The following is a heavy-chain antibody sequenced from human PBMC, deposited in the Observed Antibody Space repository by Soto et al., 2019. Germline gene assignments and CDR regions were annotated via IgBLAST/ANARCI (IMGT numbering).Heavy chain of an antibody. V-gene: IGHV3-15*07. Sequence: EGQLVESGGGLVKPGGSLRLSCAASGFTFSNAWMNWVRQAPGKGLEWVGRIKSKTDGGTTDYAAPVKGRFTISRDDSKNTLYLQMNSLKTEDTAVYYCTTDDRALLWFGGWAEYFQHWGQGTLVTVSS. CDR1: GFTFSNAW. D-gene: IGHD3-10*01. J-gene: IGHJ1*01. CDR2: IKSKTDGGTT. CDR3: TTDDRALLWFGGWAEYFQH.